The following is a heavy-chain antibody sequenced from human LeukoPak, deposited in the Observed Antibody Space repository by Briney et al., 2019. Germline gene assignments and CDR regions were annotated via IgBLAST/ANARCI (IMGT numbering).Heavy chain of an antibody. CDR2: ISYDGSNK. J-gene: IGHJ1*01. D-gene: IGHD3-22*01. Sequence: GRSLRLSCAASGFTFSSYAMHWVRQAPGKGLEWVAVISYDGSNKYYADSVKGRFTISRDNSKSTLYLQMNSLRAEDTAVYYCARDLNDYYDSSGYLNYFQHWGQGTLVTVSS. V-gene: IGHV3-30-3*01. CDR1: GFTFSSYA. CDR3: ARDLNDYYDSSGYLNYFQH.